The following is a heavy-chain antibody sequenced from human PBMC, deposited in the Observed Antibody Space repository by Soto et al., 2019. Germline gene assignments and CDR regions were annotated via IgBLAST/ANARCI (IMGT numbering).Heavy chain of an antibody. Sequence: QVTLKESGPVLVKPTETLTLTCTVSGFSLSNARMGVSWIRQPPGKALEWLAHIFSNDEKSYSTSLKSRLTIYKDNSKSQVVLTMTTMDPVDTATYYCALITVSDGEYYFDYWGQGTLVTVSS. CDR3: ALITVSDGEYYFDY. V-gene: IGHV2-26*01. D-gene: IGHD4-17*01. CDR2: IFSNDEK. J-gene: IGHJ4*02. CDR1: GFSLSNARMG.